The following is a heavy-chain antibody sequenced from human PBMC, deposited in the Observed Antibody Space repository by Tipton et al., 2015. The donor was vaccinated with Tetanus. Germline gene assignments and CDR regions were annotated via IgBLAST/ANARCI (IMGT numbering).Heavy chain of an antibody. CDR3: AKDTGVTPPYGMDV. D-gene: IGHD2-21*02. V-gene: IGHV3-9*01. J-gene: IGHJ6*02. CDR2: ISWNSGSI. Sequence: SGFTFDDYAMHWVRQAPGKGLEWVSGISWNSGSIGYADSVKGRFTISRDNAKNSLYLQMNSLRAEDTALYYCAKDTGVTPPYGMDVWGQGTTVPVSS. CDR1: GFTFDDYA.